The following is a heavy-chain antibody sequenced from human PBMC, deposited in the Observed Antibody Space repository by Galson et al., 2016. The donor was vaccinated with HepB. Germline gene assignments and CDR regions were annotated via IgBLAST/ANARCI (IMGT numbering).Heavy chain of an antibody. J-gene: IGHJ4*02. CDR1: GGSVSSGLYY. D-gene: IGHD5-24*01. CDR3: ARDLGTDGYNYWAD. V-gene: IGHV4-61*01. Sequence: SETLSLTCTVSGGSVSSGLYYWSWIRQSPGKGLEWIGYRYSSGSTNYNPSLQSRVTISVDTSKNQLALRLNSVTAADTAVYYCARDLGTDGYNYWADWGQGTLVTVSS. CDR2: RYSSGST.